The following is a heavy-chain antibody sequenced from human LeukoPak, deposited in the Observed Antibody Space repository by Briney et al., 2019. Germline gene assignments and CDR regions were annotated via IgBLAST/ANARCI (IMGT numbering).Heavy chain of an antibody. V-gene: IGHV1-46*01. J-gene: IGHJ3*02. Sequence: GASVKVSCKASGYTFTSYYMHWVRQAPGQGLEWMGIINPSGGSTSYAQKFQGRVTMTRDTSTSTVYMELSSLRSEDTAVYYCARGIQNYDLPTHFDIWGQGTMVTVSS. CDR3: ARGIQNYDLPTHFDI. D-gene: IGHD3-3*01. CDR2: INPSGGST. CDR1: GYTFTSYY.